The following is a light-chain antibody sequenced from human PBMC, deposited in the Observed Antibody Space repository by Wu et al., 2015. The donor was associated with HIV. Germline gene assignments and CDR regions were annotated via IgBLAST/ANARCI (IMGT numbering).Light chain of an antibody. CDR2: AAT. V-gene: IGKV3-20*01. Sequence: EIVLRQSPGTLSMSPGERAILSCRASQNVGSRSLAWYQQKPGQAPRLLISAATSRATGIPDRFSGFGAGTDFSLIISRLEPEDFGVYYCQQYGSSPITFGQGTRLEIK. J-gene: IGKJ5*01. CDR3: QQYGSSPIT. CDR1: QNVGSRS.